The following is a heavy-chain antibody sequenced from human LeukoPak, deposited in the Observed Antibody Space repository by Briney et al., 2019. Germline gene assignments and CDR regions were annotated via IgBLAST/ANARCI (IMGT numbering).Heavy chain of an antibody. CDR2: IHNSGRT. D-gene: IGHD1-14*01. CDR3: ARHGTISSESYFDY. Sequence: PSETLSLTCSVSGGSVSSYYWSWIRQSPGKELDWIGYIHNSGRTNYNPSLKSRVTGFVDTSKNQVSLRLSSVTAADTAVYYCARHGTISSESYFDYWGQGALVTVSS. CDR1: GGSVSSYY. J-gene: IGHJ4*02. V-gene: IGHV4-59*08.